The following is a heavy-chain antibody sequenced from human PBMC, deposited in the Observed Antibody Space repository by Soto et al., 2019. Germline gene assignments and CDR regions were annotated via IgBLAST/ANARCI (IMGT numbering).Heavy chain of an antibody. J-gene: IGHJ1*01. Sequence: GVTLRRSCAARALMFSAYPMNWVRQAPGKGLEWLSSISDDSSYIDYADSLRGRFTVSRDNARNSLYLQIDSLGVEDTAVYSCATPYYFNHWGPGTLVTVSS. D-gene: IGHD3-16*01. V-gene: IGHV3-21*06. CDR3: ATPYYFNH. CDR1: ALMFSAYP. CDR2: ISDDSSYI.